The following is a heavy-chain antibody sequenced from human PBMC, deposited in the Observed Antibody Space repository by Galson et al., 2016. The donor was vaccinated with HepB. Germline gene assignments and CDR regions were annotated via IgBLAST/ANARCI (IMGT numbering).Heavy chain of an antibody. Sequence: SETLSLTCTVSNGSLSRYFWSWIRQPAGKGLEWIGRIYSNGNTRYNSSLQSRVTMSLDMSKNQFSVRLISVTAADTAVYFCAGERPTPSSDWPYCFDSWGQGALVTVSS. J-gene: IGHJ4*02. CDR1: NGSLSRYF. D-gene: IGHD6-25*01. V-gene: IGHV4-4*07. CDR3: AGERPTPSSDWPYCFDS. CDR2: IYSNGNT.